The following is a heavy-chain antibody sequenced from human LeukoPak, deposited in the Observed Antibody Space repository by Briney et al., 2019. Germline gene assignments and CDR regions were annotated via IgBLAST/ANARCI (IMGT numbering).Heavy chain of an antibody. Sequence: GGSLRLSCAASGFTFSSYGMPWVRQAPGKGLEWVSAISGSGGSTYYADSVKGRLTISRDNSKNTLYLQMNSLRAEDTAVYYCAKVGGQAAAGIDYWGQGTLVTVSS. CDR3: AKVGGQAAAGIDY. CDR2: ISGSGGST. D-gene: IGHD6-13*01. CDR1: GFTFSSYG. J-gene: IGHJ4*02. V-gene: IGHV3-23*01.